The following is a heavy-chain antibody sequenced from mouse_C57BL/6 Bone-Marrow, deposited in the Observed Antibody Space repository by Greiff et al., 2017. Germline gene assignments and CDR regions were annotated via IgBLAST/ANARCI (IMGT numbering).Heavy chain of an antibody. D-gene: IGHD2-2*01. CDR1: GFTFSSYA. V-gene: IGHV5-4*01. J-gene: IGHJ4*01. CDR3: ARDGGYEYNAMDY. CDR2: ISDGGSYT. Sequence: EVKVEESGGGLVKPGGSLKLSCAASGFTFSSYAMSWVRQTPEKRLEWVATISDGGSYTYYPDNVKGRFPSSRDNAKNNLYLQMSHLKSEDTAVYYCARDGGYEYNAMDYWGQGTSVTVSS.